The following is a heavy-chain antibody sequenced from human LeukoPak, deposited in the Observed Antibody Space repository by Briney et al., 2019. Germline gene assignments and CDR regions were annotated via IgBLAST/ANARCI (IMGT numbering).Heavy chain of an antibody. Sequence: GRSLRLSCAVSGFNFNDYAMHWLRQAPGKGLEWVAVISYDGGFKYYADSVKGRFTISRDNSKNTLYLQMNSLRAEDTAVYYCAKDGNTIFGVVIMDYWGQGTLVTVSS. CDR3: AKDGNTIFGVVIMDY. V-gene: IGHV3-30-3*01. CDR2: ISYDGGFK. J-gene: IGHJ4*02. D-gene: IGHD3-3*01. CDR1: GFNFNDYA.